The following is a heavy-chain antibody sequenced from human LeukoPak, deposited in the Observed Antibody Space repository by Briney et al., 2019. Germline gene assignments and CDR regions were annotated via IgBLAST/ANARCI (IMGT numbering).Heavy chain of an antibody. V-gene: IGHV4-61*02. Sequence: SQTLSLXCTVSGGSISSGAYYYNWIRQPAGKGLEWIGRIYTSGSTNYNPSLKSRLTISVDPSKNQFSLKLSSVTAADTAVYYCARDVYDFWSGYYDWGPGTLVTVSS. CDR1: GGSISSGAYY. CDR3: ARDVYDFWSGYYD. CDR2: IYTSGST. J-gene: IGHJ4*02. D-gene: IGHD3-3*01.